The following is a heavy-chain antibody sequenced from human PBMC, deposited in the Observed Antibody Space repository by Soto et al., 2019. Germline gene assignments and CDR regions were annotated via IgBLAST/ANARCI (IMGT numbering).Heavy chain of an antibody. CDR1: GGSISSYY. D-gene: IGHD3-10*01. V-gene: IGHV4-4*07. CDR3: ARHRGHYYGSGSYWGALDNWFDP. CDR2: IYTSGST. Sequence: SETLSLTCTVSGGSISSYYWSWIRRPAGKGLEWIGRIYTSGSTNYNPSLKSRVTMSVDTSKNQFSLKLSSVTAADTAVYYCARHRGHYYGSGSYWGALDNWFDPWGQGTLVTVSS. J-gene: IGHJ5*02.